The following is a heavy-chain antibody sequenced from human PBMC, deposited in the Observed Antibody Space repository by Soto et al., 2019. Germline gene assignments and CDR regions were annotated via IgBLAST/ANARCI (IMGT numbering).Heavy chain of an antibody. CDR2: INHSGST. D-gene: IGHD1-26*01. Sequence: QVQLQQWGAGLLKPSETLSLTCAVYGGSFSGYYWSWIRQPPRKGLEWIGEINHSGSTNYNPSLKSRVTISVDTSKNQFSLKLSSVTAADTAVYYCARGVGGLGAAFDIWGQGTMVTVSS. J-gene: IGHJ3*02. CDR3: ARGVGGLGAAFDI. V-gene: IGHV4-34*01. CDR1: GGSFSGYY.